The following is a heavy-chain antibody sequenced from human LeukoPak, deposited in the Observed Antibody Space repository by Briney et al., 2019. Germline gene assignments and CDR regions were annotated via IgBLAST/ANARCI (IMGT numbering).Heavy chain of an antibody. J-gene: IGHJ4*02. CDR1: VYTFAAYY. Sequence: GASVKVSCKASVYTFAAYYMHWVRQAPGQGLEWMGWINPNSGGTNYAQKFQDRVTMTRDTSISTAYMELNRLRSDDTAVYYRATAPLNMYISDWYSFDYWGQGTLVTVSS. CDR3: ATAPLNMYISDWYSFDY. V-gene: IGHV1-2*02. CDR2: INPNSGGT. D-gene: IGHD2-21*02.